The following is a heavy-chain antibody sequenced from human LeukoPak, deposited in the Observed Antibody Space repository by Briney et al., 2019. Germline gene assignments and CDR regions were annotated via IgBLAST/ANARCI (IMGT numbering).Heavy chain of an antibody. CDR3: ARGISQPPVAFDI. D-gene: IGHD6-13*01. CDR2: IDTAGSGT. Sequence: GGSLRLSCAASGFTFSSYWMHWVRQAPGKGLVWVSRIDTAGSGTTYADSVKGRFTISRDYAKNTVYLQINSLRAEDTAVYYCARGISQPPVAFDIWGQGTMVTVSS. V-gene: IGHV3-74*01. J-gene: IGHJ3*02. CDR1: GFTFSSYW.